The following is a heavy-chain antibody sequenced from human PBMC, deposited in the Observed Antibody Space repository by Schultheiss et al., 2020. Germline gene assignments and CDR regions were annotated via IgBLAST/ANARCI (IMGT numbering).Heavy chain of an antibody. CDR3: VRKLLIFGGMDV. J-gene: IGHJ6*02. D-gene: IGHD2/OR15-2a*01. CDR2: IKQDGSVK. Sequence: GWSLRLSCVASGFTFSDYWMTWVRQAPGKGLEWVANIKQDGSVKYYVDSVKGRFTISRDTSKNTLYLQMNSLGDEDTAVYYCVRKLLIFGGMDVWGQGTTVTFSS. CDR1: GFTFSDYW. V-gene: IGHV3-7*03.